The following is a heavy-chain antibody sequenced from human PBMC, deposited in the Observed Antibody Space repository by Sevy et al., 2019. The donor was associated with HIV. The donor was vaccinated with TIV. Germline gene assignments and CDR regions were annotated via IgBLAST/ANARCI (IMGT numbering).Heavy chain of an antibody. D-gene: IGHD3-3*01. J-gene: IGHJ6*02. CDR2: MSWDGDST. CDR3: AKDRGFDYGMDV. CDR1: GFTFDYYT. V-gene: IGHV3-43*01. Sequence: GGSLRLSCAASGFTFDYYTMHWVRQAPGKGLEWVSLMSWDGDSTNYADSVKGRFTISRDNSKNSLYLQMNSLITEDTALYYCAKDRGFDYGMDVWGQGTTVTVSS.